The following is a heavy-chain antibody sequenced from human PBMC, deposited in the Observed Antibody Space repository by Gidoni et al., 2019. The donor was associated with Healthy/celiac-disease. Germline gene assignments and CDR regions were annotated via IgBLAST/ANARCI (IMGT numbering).Heavy chain of an antibody. D-gene: IGHD3-22*01. CDR3: AKDRYAVGITMIVNLHDY. CDR1: GFPFSSYA. J-gene: IGHJ4*02. V-gene: IGHV3-23*01. Sequence: EVQLLESGGGLVQPGGSLIVSGEASGFPFSSYARSWVRQAPGKGLEWFSAISGSGGRHYYAASVKGRFTISRDNSKITLYLQMNSLRAEDTAVYYCAKDRYAVGITMIVNLHDYWGQGTLVTVSS. CDR2: ISGSGGRH.